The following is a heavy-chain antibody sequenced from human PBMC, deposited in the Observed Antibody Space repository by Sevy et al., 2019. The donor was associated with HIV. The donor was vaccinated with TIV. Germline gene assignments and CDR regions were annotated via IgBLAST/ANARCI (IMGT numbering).Heavy chain of an antibody. CDR2: ISYDGSNK. V-gene: IGHV3-30*18. J-gene: IGHJ4*02. D-gene: IGHD4-17*01. CDR3: AKCSVNSDY. Sequence: GGSLRLSCVASGFTFSSYGMHWVRQAPGKGLEWVAVISYDGSNKYNADSVKGRFTISRDNSKNTLYLQMNSLRAEDTAVYYCAKCSVNSDYRGQGTLVTVSS. CDR1: GFTFSSYG.